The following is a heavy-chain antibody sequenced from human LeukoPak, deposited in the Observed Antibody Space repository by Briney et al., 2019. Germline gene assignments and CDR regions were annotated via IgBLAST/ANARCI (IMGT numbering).Heavy chain of an antibody. CDR3: ARSPYFYDSSGLHFDY. CDR2: ISSTSSPI. V-gene: IGHV3-48*01. CDR1: GFTSSSYS. Sequence: GGSLRLSCVASGFTSSSYSMNWVRQAPGKGLEWVSYISSTSSPICYWDSVKGRFTISRDNAKNSLYLQMNSLRAEDTAVYYCARSPYFYDSSGLHFDYWGQGILVTVSS. J-gene: IGHJ4*02. D-gene: IGHD3-22*01.